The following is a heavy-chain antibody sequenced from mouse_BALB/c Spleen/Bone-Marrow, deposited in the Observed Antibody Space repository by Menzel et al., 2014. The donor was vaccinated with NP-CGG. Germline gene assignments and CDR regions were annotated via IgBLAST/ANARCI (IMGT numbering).Heavy chain of an antibody. CDR1: GYSITSGYY. V-gene: IGHV3-6*02. CDR2: ISYDGSN. J-gene: IGHJ3*01. CDR3: ARPYYRYQGFAY. D-gene: IGHD2-14*01. Sequence: EVKLMESGPGLVKPSQSLSLTCSVTGYSITSGYYWNWIRQFPGNKLEWMGYISYDGSNKNNPSLKNRISITRDTSKNQFYLKLNSVTTEDTATDYCARPYYRYQGFAYWGQGTLVTVSA.